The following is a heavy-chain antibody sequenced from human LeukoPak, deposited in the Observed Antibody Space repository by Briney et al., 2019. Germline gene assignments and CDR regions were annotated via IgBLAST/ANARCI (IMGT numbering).Heavy chain of an antibody. Sequence: PSQTLSLTCTVSGGSISSYYSSWIRQPPGKGLEWIGYIYYSGSTNYNPSLKSRVTISVDTSKNQFSLKLTSVTAADSAMYYCVGGACGSTSCYSYYYYAMDVWGQGTTVTVSS. CDR1: GGSISSYY. V-gene: IGHV4-59*01. CDR2: IYYSGST. D-gene: IGHD2-2*01. CDR3: VGGACGSTSCYSYYYYAMDV. J-gene: IGHJ6*02.